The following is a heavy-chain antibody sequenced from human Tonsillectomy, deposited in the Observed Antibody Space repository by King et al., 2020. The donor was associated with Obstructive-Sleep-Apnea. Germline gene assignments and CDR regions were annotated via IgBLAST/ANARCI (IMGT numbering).Heavy chain of an antibody. CDR2: ISSNGGSP. CDR1: GFTFSSYA. Sequence: VQLVESGGGLVQPGGSLRLSCAASGFTFSSYAMHWVRQAPGKGLEYVSAISSNGGSPYYANSVKGRFTISRDNSKNTLYLQMGSLRAEDMAVYYCARDRMEGSGSYYYFDYWGQGTLVTVSS. J-gene: IGHJ4*02. D-gene: IGHD3-10*01. V-gene: IGHV3-64*01. CDR3: ARDRMEGSGSYYYFDY.